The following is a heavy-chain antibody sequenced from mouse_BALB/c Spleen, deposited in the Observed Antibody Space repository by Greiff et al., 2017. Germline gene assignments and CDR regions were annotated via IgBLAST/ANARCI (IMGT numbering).Heavy chain of an antibody. V-gene: IGHV5-6-5*01. Sequence: EVQLQESGAELVKPGGSLKLSCAASGFTFSSYAMSWVRQTPEKRLEWVASISSGGSTYYPDSVKGRFTISRDNARNILYLQMSSLRSEDTAMYYCARGRGYMYAGAMDYWGQGTSVTVSS. CDR3: ARGRGYMYAGAMDY. J-gene: IGHJ4*01. CDR2: ISSGGST. D-gene: IGHD2-14*01. CDR1: GFTFSSYA.